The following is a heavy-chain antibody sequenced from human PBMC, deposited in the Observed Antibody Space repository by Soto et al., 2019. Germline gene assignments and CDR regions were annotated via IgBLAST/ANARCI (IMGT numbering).Heavy chain of an antibody. CDR3: ARRGKAAARHFDY. CDR2: VSSSGNT. D-gene: IGHD6-13*01. J-gene: IGHJ4*02. Sequence: PSETLSLTCTVCGGSISSSGYFWAWIRQPPGKALEWIGSVSSSGNTYYNPSLQSRVTISLDTSQNQFSLKLNSVTAADTAVYSCARRGKAAARHFDYWGQGILVTVSS. V-gene: IGHV4-39*01. CDR1: GGSISSSGYF.